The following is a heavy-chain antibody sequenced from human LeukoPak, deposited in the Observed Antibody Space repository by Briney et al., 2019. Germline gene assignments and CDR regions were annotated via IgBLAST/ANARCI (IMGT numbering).Heavy chain of an antibody. CDR3: AKLLGIPALESDAFDI. V-gene: IGHV3-30*18. CDR2: ISYDGSNK. J-gene: IGHJ3*02. D-gene: IGHD1-1*01. Sequence: GGSLRLSCAASGFTFSSYGMHWVRQAPGKGLEWVAVISYDGSNKYYADSVKGRFTISRDNSKNTLYLQMNSLRAGDTAVYYCAKLLGIPALESDAFDIWGQGTMVTVSS. CDR1: GFTFSSYG.